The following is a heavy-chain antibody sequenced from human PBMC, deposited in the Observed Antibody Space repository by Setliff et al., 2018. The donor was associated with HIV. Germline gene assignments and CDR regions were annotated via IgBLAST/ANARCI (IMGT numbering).Heavy chain of an antibody. V-gene: IGHV3-30*04. Sequence: GESLKISCAASGFTFSSYAMHWVRQAPGKGLEWVAVTSSDGGNKYYADSVKGRFTISGDNSKNTLFLQVNSLRAEDAAVYYCAKSGRTVWSLDYWGQGTVVTVSS. CDR1: GFTFSSYA. D-gene: IGHD1-26*01. J-gene: IGHJ4*02. CDR2: TSSDGGNK. CDR3: AKSGRTVWSLDY.